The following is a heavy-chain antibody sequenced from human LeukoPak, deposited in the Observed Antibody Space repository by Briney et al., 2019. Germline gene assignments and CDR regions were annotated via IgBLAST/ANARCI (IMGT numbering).Heavy chain of an antibody. D-gene: IGHD6-19*01. CDR3: AAGARGSAPSDY. CDR1: GFTFSDYL. V-gene: IGHV3-72*01. CDR2: IRVKASSYTT. J-gene: IGHJ4*02. Sequence: GGSLRLSCGASGFTFSDYLMDWVRQTPGKGLEWVARIRVKASSYTTEYAASVEGRFIISRDDSKSSLYVQMNSLKSEDTAVYYCAAGARGSAPSDYWGQGTPVTVSS.